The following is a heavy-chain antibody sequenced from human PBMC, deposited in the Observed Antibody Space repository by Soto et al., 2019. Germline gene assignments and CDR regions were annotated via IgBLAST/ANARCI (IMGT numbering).Heavy chain of an antibody. CDR2: FDPEDGET. CDR1: GYTLTELS. CDR3: ATVHTGYYYDSSGYYRY. J-gene: IGHJ4*01. D-gene: IGHD3-22*01. V-gene: IGHV1-24*01. Sequence: ASVKVSCKVSGYTLTELSMHWVRQAPGKGLEWMGGFDPEDGETIYAQKFQGRVTMTEDTSTDTAYMELSSLRSEDTAVYYCATVHTGYYYDSSGYYRYWGHGTLVTVSS.